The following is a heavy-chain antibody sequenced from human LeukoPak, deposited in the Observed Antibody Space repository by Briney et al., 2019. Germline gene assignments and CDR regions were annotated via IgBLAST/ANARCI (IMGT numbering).Heavy chain of an antibody. V-gene: IGHV1-2*02. J-gene: IGHJ4*02. Sequence: EASVKVSCKASGYTFTGYYMHWVRQAPGQGLEWMGWINPNSGGTNYAQKFQGRVTMTRDTSISTAYMELSRLRSDDTAVYYCAKGKIQLWFPFDYWGQGTLVTVSS. CDR1: GYTFTGYY. CDR3: AKGKIQLWFPFDY. D-gene: IGHD5-18*01. CDR2: INPNSGGT.